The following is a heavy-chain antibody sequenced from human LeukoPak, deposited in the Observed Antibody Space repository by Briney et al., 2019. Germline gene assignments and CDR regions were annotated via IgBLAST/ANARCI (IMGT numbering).Heavy chain of an antibody. D-gene: IGHD6-19*01. CDR1: GFTFDDYA. J-gene: IGHJ4*02. CDR3: ARHGAGQWLVYYFDY. CDR2: ISWNSGSI. V-gene: IGHV3-9*01. Sequence: PGRSLRLSCAASGFTFDDYAMHWVRQAPGKGLEWVSGISWNSGSIGYADSVKGRFTISRDNSKNTLYLQMNSLRAEDTAVYYCARHGAGQWLVYYFDYWGQGTLVTVSS.